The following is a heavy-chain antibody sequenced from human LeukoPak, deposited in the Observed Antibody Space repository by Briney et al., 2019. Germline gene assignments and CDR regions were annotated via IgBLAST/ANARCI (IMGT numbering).Heavy chain of an antibody. V-gene: IGHV1-2*06. CDR3: ARDLLLLRFGDGYNWFDP. CDR2: INPNSGGT. D-gene: IGHD3-10*01. CDR1: GYTFTGYY. J-gene: IGHJ5*02. Sequence: GASVKVSCRASGYTFTGYYMHWVRQAPGQGLEWMGRINPNSGGTNYAQKFQGRVTMTRDTSISTAYMELSRLRSDDTAVYYCARDLLLLRFGDGYNWFDPWGQGTLVTVSS.